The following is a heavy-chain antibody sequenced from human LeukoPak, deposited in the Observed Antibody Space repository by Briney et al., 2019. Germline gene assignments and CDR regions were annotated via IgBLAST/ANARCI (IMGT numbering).Heavy chain of an antibody. CDR2: IYYSGST. D-gene: IGHD4-11*01. V-gene: IGHV4-59*01. CDR1: GGSISTYY. CDR3: ARDPTRSGLDY. Sequence: SETLSLTCTVSGGSISTYYGNWIRQAPGKGLEWIGYIYYSGSTNYNPSLKSRVTISVDTSKNQFSLKLSSVTAADTAVYYCARDPTRSGLDYWGQGTLVTVSS. J-gene: IGHJ4*02.